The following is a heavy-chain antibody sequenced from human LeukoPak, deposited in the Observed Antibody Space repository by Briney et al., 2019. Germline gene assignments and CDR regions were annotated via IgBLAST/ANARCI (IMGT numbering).Heavy chain of an antibody. CDR1: GYTFTGYY. V-gene: IGHV1-2*02. CDR2: INPNSGGT. J-gene: IGHJ6*03. Sequence: ASVKVPCKASGYTFTGYYMHWVRQAPGQGLEWMGWINPNSGGTNYAQKFQGRVTMTRDTSISTAYMELSRLRSDDTAVYYCARDPSRNYYYYYMDVWGKGTTVTISS. CDR3: ARDPSRNYYYYYMDV.